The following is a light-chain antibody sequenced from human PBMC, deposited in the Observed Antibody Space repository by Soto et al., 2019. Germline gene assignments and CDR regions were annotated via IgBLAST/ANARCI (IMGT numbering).Light chain of an antibody. CDR1: QSISNY. V-gene: IGKV3-11*01. J-gene: IGKJ5*01. CDR2: DAS. Sequence: EIVLPQSPATLSLSPGATAPRXCRASQSISNYLAWYQHKPGQAPRLLIFDASNRATGIPARFSGSGSGTDFTLTISGLEPEDFAIYYCQKRGNWPQFGQGTRLEIK. CDR3: QKRGNWPQ.